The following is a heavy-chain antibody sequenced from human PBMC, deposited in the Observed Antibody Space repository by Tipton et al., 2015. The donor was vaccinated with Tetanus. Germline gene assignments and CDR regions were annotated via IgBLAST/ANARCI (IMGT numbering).Heavy chain of an antibody. Sequence: SLRLSCAASGFTFDDYAMHWVRQAPGKGLEWVSGIGWNGGSIGYADSVKGRFTISRDNAKNSLYLQMNSLRAEDTAFYYCAKVSPNTSGCLDYWGQGTLFTVSS. D-gene: IGHD6-19*01. V-gene: IGHV3-9*01. CDR3: AKVSPNTSGCLDY. CDR1: GFTFDDYA. CDR2: IGWNGGSI. J-gene: IGHJ4*02.